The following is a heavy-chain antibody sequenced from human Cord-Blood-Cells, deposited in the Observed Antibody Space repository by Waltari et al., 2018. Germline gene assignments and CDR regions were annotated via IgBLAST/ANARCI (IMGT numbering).Heavy chain of an antibody. CDR3: ARDPGNWEYYFDY. V-gene: IGHV1-2*02. CDR1: GYTFTGYY. CDR2: INPNSGGT. J-gene: IGHJ4*02. D-gene: IGHD7-27*01. Sequence: QVQLVQSGAEVKKPGASVKVSCKASGYTFTGYYMHWVRQAPGQGLEWMGWINPNSGGTNYAQELQCGVTMTRDTSISTAYMELSRLRSDDTVVYYCARDPGNWEYYFDYWGQGTLVTVSS.